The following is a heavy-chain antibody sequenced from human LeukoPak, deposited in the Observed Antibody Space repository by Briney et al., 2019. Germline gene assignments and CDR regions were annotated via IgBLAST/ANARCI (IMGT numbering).Heavy chain of an antibody. Sequence: ASVKVSCKASGGTFSSYAISWVRQAPGQGLEWMGRIIPILGIANYAQKFRGRVTITADKSTSTAYMELSSLRSEGTAVCYCARALAAIYCSSTSCYGNWFDPWGQGTLVTVSS. CDR1: GGTFSSYA. CDR2: IIPILGIA. V-gene: IGHV1-69*04. J-gene: IGHJ5*02. D-gene: IGHD2-2*01. CDR3: ARALAAIYCSSTSCYGNWFDP.